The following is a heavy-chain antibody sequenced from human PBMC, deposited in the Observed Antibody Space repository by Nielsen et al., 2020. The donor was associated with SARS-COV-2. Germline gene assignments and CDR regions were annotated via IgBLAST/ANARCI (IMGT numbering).Heavy chain of an antibody. Sequence: WIRQPPGKGLEWVANIKQDGSEKYYVDSVKGRFTISRDNAKNSLYLQMNSLRAEDTAVYYCARGSYYYDSSGYYWGAFDIWGQGTMGTVSS. D-gene: IGHD3-22*01. CDR3: ARGSYYYDSSGYYWGAFDI. CDR2: IKQDGSEK. J-gene: IGHJ3*02. V-gene: IGHV3-7*03.